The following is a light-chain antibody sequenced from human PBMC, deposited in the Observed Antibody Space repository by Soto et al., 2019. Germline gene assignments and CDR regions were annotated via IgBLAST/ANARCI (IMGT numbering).Light chain of an antibody. Sequence: EIVLTQSPGTLSLSPGERATLSCRASQSVSSSDLAWYQHRPGQAPSLLIYAASNRATGIPDRFSGSGSGTDFTLTISRLEPEDFAVYYCQQYGRSPQTLGQGTKVEIK. CDR2: AAS. CDR1: QSVSSSD. J-gene: IGKJ1*01. V-gene: IGKV3-20*01. CDR3: QQYGRSPQT.